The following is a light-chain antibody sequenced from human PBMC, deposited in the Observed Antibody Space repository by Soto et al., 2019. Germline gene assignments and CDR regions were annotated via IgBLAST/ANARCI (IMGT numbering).Light chain of an antibody. CDR1: QSVSSN. CDR3: QQYNDWPRT. J-gene: IGKJ1*01. CDR2: GAS. Sequence: EIVMAQSPATLSISLVDRAILARRASQSVSSNLVWYQQKPGQAPRLLISGASSRAAGIPARFTGSGSGTEFTLTISSLQSQDFAVYYCQQYNDWPRTFGQGTKVDI. V-gene: IGKV3-15*01.